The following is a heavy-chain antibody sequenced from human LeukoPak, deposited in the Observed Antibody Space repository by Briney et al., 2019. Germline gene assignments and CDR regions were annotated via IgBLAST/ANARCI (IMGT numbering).Heavy chain of an antibody. CDR1: GFTFSSYG. CDR2: ISYDGSNK. D-gene: IGHD6-13*01. V-gene: IGHV3-30*03. Sequence: GGSLRLSCAASGFTFSSYGMPWVRQAPGKGLEWVAVISYDGSNKYYADSVKGRFTISRDNSKNTLYLQMNSLRAEDTAVYYCEKGPYSSSWYLSNYYYGMDVGGQGTTVTVSS. CDR3: EKGPYSSSWYLSNYYYGMDV. J-gene: IGHJ6*02.